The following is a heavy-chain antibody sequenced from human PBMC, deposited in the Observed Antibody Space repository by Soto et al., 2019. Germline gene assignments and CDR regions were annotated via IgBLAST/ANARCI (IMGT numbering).Heavy chain of an antibody. D-gene: IGHD3-22*01. CDR2: IYYSGST. CDR1: GGSISSGGYY. J-gene: IGHJ4*02. Sequence: SETLSLTCTVSGGSISSGGYYWSWIRQHPGKGLEWIGYIYYSGSTYYNPSLKSRVTISVDTSKNQFSLKLSSVTAADTAVYYCAREDYYDSSGYLDYWGQGTRVTVSS. V-gene: IGHV4-31*03. CDR3: AREDYYDSSGYLDY.